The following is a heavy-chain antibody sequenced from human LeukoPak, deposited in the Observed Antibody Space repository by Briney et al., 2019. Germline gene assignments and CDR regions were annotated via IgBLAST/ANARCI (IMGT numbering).Heavy chain of an antibody. J-gene: IGHJ4*02. CDR2: ISGSGGST. V-gene: IGHV3-23*01. CDR3: GTLPRPAGIATAGTTDD. Sequence: GGSLRLSCSAFRVTFSSYAMSWVRQAPGKGLEWLSAISGSGGSTYYADSVKGRFTISRDNSKISLYLQMSSLRAEGTAVYYCGTLPRPAGIATAGTTDDWGQGTLVTVSS. CDR1: RVTFSSYA. D-gene: IGHD6-13*01.